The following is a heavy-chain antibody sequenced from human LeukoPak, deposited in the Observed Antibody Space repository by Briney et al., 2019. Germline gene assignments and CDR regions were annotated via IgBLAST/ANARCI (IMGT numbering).Heavy chain of an antibody. CDR2: IYYSGTS. V-gene: IGHV4-39*01. CDR3: ARGYRRARYCSSTSCYTERGTGYYYMDV. CDR1: GGSIYNSIYY. Sequence: PSETLSLTCTVSGGSIYNSIYYWGWIRQPPGKGLEWIGSIYYSGTSYYNPSLKSRVTISVDTSKNQFSLKLSSVTAADTAVYYCARGYRRARYCSSTSCYTERGTGYYYMDVWGKGTTVTVSS. D-gene: IGHD2-2*02. J-gene: IGHJ6*03.